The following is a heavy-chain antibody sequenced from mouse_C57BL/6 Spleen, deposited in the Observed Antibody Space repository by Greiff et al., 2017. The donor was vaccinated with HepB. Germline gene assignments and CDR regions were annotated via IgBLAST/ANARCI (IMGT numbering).Heavy chain of an antibody. CDR2: IYPSDSET. Sequence: QVQLKESGAELVRPGSSVKLSCKASGYTFTSYWMDWVKQRPGQGLEWIGNIYPSDSETHYNQKFKDKATLTVDKSSSTAYMQLSSLTSEDSAVYYCATTVVAVDYWGQGTTLTVSS. CDR1: GYTFTSYW. V-gene: IGHV1-61*01. J-gene: IGHJ2*01. D-gene: IGHD1-1*01. CDR3: ATTVVAVDY.